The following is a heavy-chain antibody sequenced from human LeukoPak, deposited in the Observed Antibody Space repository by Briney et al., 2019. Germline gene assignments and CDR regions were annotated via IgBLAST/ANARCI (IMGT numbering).Heavy chain of an antibody. V-gene: IGHV4-59*01. J-gene: IGHJ6*04. CDR2: IYYRGST. CDR1: GGSISSYY. D-gene: IGHD6-13*01. CDR3: ARLRGQQLAPDYYYYYGMDV. Sequence: PSETLSLTCTVSGGSISSYYWSWIRQPPGKGLEWIGYIYYRGSTNYNPSLKSRVTISVDTSKNQFSLKLSSVTAADTAVYYCARLRGQQLAPDYYYYYGMDVWGKGTTVTVSS.